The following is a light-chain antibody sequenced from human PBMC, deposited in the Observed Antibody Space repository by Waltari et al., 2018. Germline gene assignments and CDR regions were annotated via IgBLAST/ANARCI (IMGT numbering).Light chain of an antibody. J-gene: IGKJ1*01. Sequence: IVLTQSPGTPSLSPGERATLSCRSSQRVSRSLAWYQQKPGQAPKLLIYGAATRATGIPDRFTGSGSGTDFSLTISSLEPEDFAIYFCQHYVRLPATFGQGTKVEIK. V-gene: IGKV3-20*01. CDR2: GAA. CDR3: QHYVRLPAT. CDR1: QRVSRS.